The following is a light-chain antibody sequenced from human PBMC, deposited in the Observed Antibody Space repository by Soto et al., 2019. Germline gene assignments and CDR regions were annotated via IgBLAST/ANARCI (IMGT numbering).Light chain of an antibody. J-gene: IGKJ3*01. V-gene: IGKV3-20*01. CDR1: QSVSSNY. Sequence: EIVLTQSPGTLSLSPGERATLSCRASQSVSSNYLAWYQQIPGQPPRLLIYGASYGATGIPERFSGSGSGTDFILTISRLEPEDFAVYYCQQHGDSPPFTFGPGTKVDIK. CDR3: QQHGDSPPFT. CDR2: GAS.